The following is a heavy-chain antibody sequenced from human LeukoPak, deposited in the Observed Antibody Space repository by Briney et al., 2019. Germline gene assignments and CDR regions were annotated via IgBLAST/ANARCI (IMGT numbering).Heavy chain of an antibody. V-gene: IGHV4-39*01. CDR1: GGSISSYY. Sequence: SETLSLTCAVSGGSISSYYWSWIRQPPGKGLEWIGSIYYSGSTYYNPSLKSRVTISVDTSKNQFSLKLSSVTAADTAVYYCARHRVAIFGVVIDWFDPWGQGTLVTVSS. CDR2: IYYSGST. D-gene: IGHD3-3*01. CDR3: ARHRVAIFGVVIDWFDP. J-gene: IGHJ5*02.